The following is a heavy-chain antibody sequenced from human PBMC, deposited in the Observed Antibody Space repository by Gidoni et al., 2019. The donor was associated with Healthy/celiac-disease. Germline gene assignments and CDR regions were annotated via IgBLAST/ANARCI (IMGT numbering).Heavy chain of an antibody. Sequence: QVQLVQSGAEVKKPGSSVKVSCKASGGTFSSYAISWVRQAPGQGLEWMGGIIPIFGTANYAQKFQGRVTITADESTSTAYMELSSLRSEDTAVYYCARGVSGDPYYWYYGMDVWGQGTTVTVSS. CDR1: GGTFSSYA. V-gene: IGHV1-69*01. CDR2: IIPIFGTA. D-gene: IGHD2-21*01. CDR3: ARGVSGDPYYWYYGMDV. J-gene: IGHJ6*02.